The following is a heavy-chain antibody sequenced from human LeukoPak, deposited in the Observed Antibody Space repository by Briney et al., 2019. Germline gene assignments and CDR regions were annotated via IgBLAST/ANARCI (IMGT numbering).Heavy chain of an antibody. CDR2: LTWDSNTI. Sequence: GGSLRLSCAASGFTFDDYAMPWVRQAPGKGLEWVSGLTWDSNTIGYADSVKGRFIISRDNAKNSLYLQMNSLRAEDTALYYCAKDITGELRFDPWGQGTLVTVSS. D-gene: IGHD1-7*01. V-gene: IGHV3-9*01. CDR1: GFTFDDYA. CDR3: AKDITGELRFDP. J-gene: IGHJ5*02.